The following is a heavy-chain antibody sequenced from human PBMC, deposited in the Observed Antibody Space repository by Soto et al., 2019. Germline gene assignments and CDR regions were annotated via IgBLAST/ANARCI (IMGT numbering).Heavy chain of an antibody. CDR2: INPSGGST. CDR1: GYTFTSYY. CDR3: ARIGGSSWSLNNWFDP. D-gene: IGHD6-13*01. Sequence: QVQLVQSGAEVKKPGASVKVSCKASGYTFTSYYMHWVRQAPGQGLEWMGIINPSGGSTSYAQKFQGRVTMTRDTSTSTVDMELSSLRSEDTAVYYCARIGGSSWSLNNWFDPWGQGTLVTVSS. J-gene: IGHJ5*02. V-gene: IGHV1-46*01.